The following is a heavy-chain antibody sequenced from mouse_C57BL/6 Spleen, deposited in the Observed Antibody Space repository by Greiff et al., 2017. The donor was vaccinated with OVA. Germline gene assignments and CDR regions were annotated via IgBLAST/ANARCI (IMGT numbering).Heavy chain of an antibody. CDR3: TRPGGNHFDY. V-gene: IGHV14-4*01. Sequence: EVKLQESGAELVRPGASVKLSCTASGFNIKDDYMHWVKQRPEQGLEWIGWIDPENGDTEYASKFQGKATITADTSSNTAYLQLSSLTSEDTAVYYCTRPGGNHFDYWGQGTTLTVSS. CDR2: IDPENGDT. CDR1: GFNIKDDY. J-gene: IGHJ2*01. D-gene: IGHD2-1*01.